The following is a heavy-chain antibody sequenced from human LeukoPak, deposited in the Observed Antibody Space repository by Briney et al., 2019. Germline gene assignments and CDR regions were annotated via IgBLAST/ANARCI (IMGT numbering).Heavy chain of an antibody. CDR2: IKQDGSEK. J-gene: IGHJ4*02. CDR1: GFTFSSYW. D-gene: IGHD2-2*01. CDR3: AKDISTVPAATFDY. Sequence: GGSLRLSCAASGFTFSSYWMSWVRQAPGKGLEWVANIKQDGSEKYYVDSVKGRFTISRDNAKNSLYLQMNSLRAEDTALYYCAKDISTVPAATFDYWGQGTLVTVSS. V-gene: IGHV3-7*03.